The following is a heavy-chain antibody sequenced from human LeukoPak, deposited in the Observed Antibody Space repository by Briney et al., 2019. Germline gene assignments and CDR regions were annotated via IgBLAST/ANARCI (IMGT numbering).Heavy chain of an antibody. Sequence: GGPLRLSCAASGFTFNNYAMNWVRQAPGKGLEWVSGISVGGGDTYYADSVKGRFTFSRDNSKNTLYLQMTSLRAEDTAVYYCARVNFAAAAMDVWGKGTTVTVSS. D-gene: IGHD6-13*01. J-gene: IGHJ6*03. CDR3: ARVNFAAAAMDV. CDR1: GFTFNNYA. CDR2: ISVGGGDT. V-gene: IGHV3-23*01.